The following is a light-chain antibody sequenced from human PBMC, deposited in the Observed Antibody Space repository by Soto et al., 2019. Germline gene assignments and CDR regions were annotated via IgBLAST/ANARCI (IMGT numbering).Light chain of an antibody. CDR3: MQALQTELT. CDR2: LGS. Sequence: DIVMTQSPLSLPVTPGEPASISCRSSQSLLHSNGYNYLDWYLQKPGQSPQLLIYLGSNRASGVPDRFSGSGSGTDFTLKISRVEAEDVGVYYRMQALQTELTFGGGTKVDIK. J-gene: IGKJ4*01. V-gene: IGKV2-28*01. CDR1: QSLLHSNGYNY.